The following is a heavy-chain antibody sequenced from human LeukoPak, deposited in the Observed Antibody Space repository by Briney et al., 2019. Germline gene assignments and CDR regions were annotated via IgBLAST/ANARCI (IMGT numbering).Heavy chain of an antibody. Sequence: ASVKVSCKTSGYTFTSYAMHWVRRAPGQRLEWMGWINAGNGNTKYSQKFQGRVTITSDTSASTAYMELSSLRSDDTAVYYCAAFGHNWNAAGYHYGMDVWGKGTTVTVSS. D-gene: IGHD1-1*01. J-gene: IGHJ6*04. CDR3: AAFGHNWNAAGYHYGMDV. CDR1: GYTFTSYA. V-gene: IGHV1-3*01. CDR2: INAGNGNT.